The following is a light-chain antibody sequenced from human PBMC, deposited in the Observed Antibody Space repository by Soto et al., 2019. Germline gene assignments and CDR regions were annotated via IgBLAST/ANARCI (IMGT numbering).Light chain of an antibody. CDR2: GAS. V-gene: IGKV3-20*01. CDR1: QSVFNNH. J-gene: IGKJ1*01. CDR3: QQYGSSPTT. Sequence: EIVLTQSPGTLSLSPGKRATLSCRASQSVFNNHIGWYQQKPGQAPRRLIFGASFRATGIPDRFSGSGSGTDFTLTISRLEPEDFAVYYCQQYGSSPTTFGQGTRWIS.